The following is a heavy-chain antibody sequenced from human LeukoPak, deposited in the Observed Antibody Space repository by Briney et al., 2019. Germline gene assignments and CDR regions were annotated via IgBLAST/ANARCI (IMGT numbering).Heavy chain of an antibody. V-gene: IGHV4-4*02. CDR3: ARQKWEQQGRDYYFNGLDV. CDR2: IYLYGTT. D-gene: IGHD1/OR15-1a*01. Sequence: PSETLSLTCSVSIGSISSSKWWSWVRQSPVKGLEWIGEIYLYGTTNYNPSFTSRVTMSVDRSRNQFSLKLTSVTAADTAVYYCARQKWEQQGRDYYFNGLDVWGPGTTVIVSS. J-gene: IGHJ6*02. CDR1: IGSISSSKW.